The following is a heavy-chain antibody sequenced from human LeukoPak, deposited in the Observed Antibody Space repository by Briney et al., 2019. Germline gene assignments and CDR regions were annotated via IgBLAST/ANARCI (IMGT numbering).Heavy chain of an antibody. D-gene: IGHD6-19*01. Sequence: SETLSLTCTVSGGSISSSSYYWGWIRQPPGKGLEWIGSIYYSGSTYYNASLKSRVTISADTSKNQLSLKLSSVTAADTAVYYCARQWLVLSQNWFDPWGQGTLVTVSS. V-gene: IGHV4-39*01. CDR1: GGSISSSSYY. CDR3: ARQWLVLSQNWFDP. J-gene: IGHJ5*02. CDR2: IYYSGST.